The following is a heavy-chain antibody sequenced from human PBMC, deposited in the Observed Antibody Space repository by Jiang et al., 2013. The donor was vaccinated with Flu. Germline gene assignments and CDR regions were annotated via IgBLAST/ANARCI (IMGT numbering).Heavy chain of an antibody. V-gene: IGHV3-23*04. D-gene: IGHD3-3*01. Sequence: VQLVESGGGLVQPGGSLRLSCAASGFTFSSYAMSWVRQAPGKGLEWVSAISGSGGSTYYADSVKGRFTISRDNSKNTLYLQMNSLGAEDTAVYYCLYDFWSGSDYYYYYYGMDVWGQGTTVTVSS. CDR2: ISGSGGST. CDR1: GFTFSSYA. CDR3: LYDFWSGSDYYYYYYGMDV. J-gene: IGHJ6*02.